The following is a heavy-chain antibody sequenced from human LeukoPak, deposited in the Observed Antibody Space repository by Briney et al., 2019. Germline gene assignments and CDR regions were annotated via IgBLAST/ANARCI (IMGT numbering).Heavy chain of an antibody. V-gene: IGHV4-39*01. CDR2: IYYSGNT. D-gene: IGHD3-10*01. J-gene: IGHJ6*03. CDR3: ARVYGSGSYYNGYYYYYMDV. CDR1: GDSISSSSSY. Sequence: SETLSLTCTVSGDSISSSSSYWGWIRQPPGKGLEWIGSIYYSGNTYYNTSLKSRVTISVDTSKNQFSLKLNSVTAADTAVYYCARVYGSGSYYNGYYYYYMDVWGKGTTVTISS.